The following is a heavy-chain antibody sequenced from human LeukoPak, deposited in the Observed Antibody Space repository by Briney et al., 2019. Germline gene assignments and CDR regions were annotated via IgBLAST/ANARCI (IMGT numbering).Heavy chain of an antibody. Sequence: GGSLRLSCAASGFTFSSYAMSWARQAPGKGLEWVSAITGSGGSTYYADSVKGRFTISRDNSENTLYLQMNSLRAEDTAVYYCAKDDIYYGSGRRGDYWGQGTLVTVSS. V-gene: IGHV3-23*01. J-gene: IGHJ4*02. CDR1: GFTFSSYA. D-gene: IGHD3-10*01. CDR3: AKDDIYYGSGRRGDY. CDR2: ITGSGGST.